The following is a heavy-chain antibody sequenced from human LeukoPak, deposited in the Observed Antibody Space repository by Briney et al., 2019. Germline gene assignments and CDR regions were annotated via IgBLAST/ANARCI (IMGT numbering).Heavy chain of an antibody. CDR1: GFTFSSYE. Sequence: GGSLRLSCAVSGFTFSSYEMNWVRPAPGKGLEWVSYISSSGNTIYYADSVKGRFTISRDNAKKSLYLQMNSLRAEDTAVYYCARARLTDYVWGRRTFDIWGQGTMVTISS. J-gene: IGHJ3*02. CDR2: ISSSGNTI. V-gene: IGHV3-48*03. D-gene: IGHD3-16*01. CDR3: ARARLTDYVWGRRTFDI.